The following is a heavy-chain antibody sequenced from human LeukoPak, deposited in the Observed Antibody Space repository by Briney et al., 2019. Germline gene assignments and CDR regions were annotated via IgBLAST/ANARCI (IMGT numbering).Heavy chain of an antibody. D-gene: IGHD1-26*01. CDR2: IYYSGST. Sequence: SETLSLTCTASGGSISSYYWTWIRQPPGKGLEWIGYIYYSGSTNYNPSPKNRGTISVDTSKNQFSLKLTSVTAADTAVYYCARGVNSGYFDYCGQGTLVTVSS. CDR1: GGSISSYY. CDR3: ARGVNSGYFDY. J-gene: IGHJ4*02. V-gene: IGHV4-59*01.